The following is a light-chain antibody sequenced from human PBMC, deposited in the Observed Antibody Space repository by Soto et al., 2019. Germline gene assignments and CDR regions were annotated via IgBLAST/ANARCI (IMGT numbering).Light chain of an antibody. CDR3: QQYNNWLWT. Sequence: EIVMTQSPATLSVSPGERATLSCRASQSVNSNLVWYQQKPGQAPRLLIYGASTRATGIPGRFSGSGYGTAFTLTISSLQSEDFAVYYCQQYNNWLWTFAQGTKVEIK. V-gene: IGKV3-15*01. CDR1: QSVNSN. CDR2: GAS. J-gene: IGKJ1*01.